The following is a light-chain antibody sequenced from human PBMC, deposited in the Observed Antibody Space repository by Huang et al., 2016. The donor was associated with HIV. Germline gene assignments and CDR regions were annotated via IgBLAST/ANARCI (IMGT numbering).Light chain of an antibody. V-gene: IGKV3-20*01. Sequence: IVLTQSPGTLSLSPGERATLSCRTSQSVSSIHFAWYQQKPGQAPRLLMYGASPRATGIPDRFSGSGSGTDFTLTIRRLEPEDFAVYFCQHYGNSLWTFGPGTKVEIK. CDR1: QSVSSIH. J-gene: IGKJ1*01. CDR2: GAS. CDR3: QHYGNSLWT.